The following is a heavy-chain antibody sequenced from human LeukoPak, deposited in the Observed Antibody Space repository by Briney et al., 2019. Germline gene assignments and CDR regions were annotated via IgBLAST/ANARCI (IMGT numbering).Heavy chain of an antibody. CDR1: GGSISSYY. V-gene: IGHV4-59*08. D-gene: IGHD5-24*01. Sequence: SETLSLTCTVSGGSISSYYWSWIRQPPGQGLEWIGYIYYSGSTNYNPSLKSRVTISVDTSKNQFSLKLSSVTAADTAVYYCARLHGDYYYYGMDVWGQGTTVIVSS. J-gene: IGHJ6*02. CDR3: ARLHGDYYYYGMDV. CDR2: IYYSGST.